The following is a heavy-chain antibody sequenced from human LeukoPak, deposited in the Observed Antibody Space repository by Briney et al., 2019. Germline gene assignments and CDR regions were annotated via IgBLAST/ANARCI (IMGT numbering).Heavy chain of an antibody. D-gene: IGHD3-10*01. CDR2: IIPIFGTA. CDR3: ARENLWFGELDYYYYYMDV. J-gene: IGHJ6*03. Sequence: SSVKVSCKASGGTFSSYAISWVRQAPGQGLEWMGRIIPIFGTANYAQKFQGRVTITTDESTSIAYMKLSSLRSEDTAVYYCARENLWFGELDYYYYYMDVWGKGTTVTVSS. CDR1: GGTFSSYA. V-gene: IGHV1-69*05.